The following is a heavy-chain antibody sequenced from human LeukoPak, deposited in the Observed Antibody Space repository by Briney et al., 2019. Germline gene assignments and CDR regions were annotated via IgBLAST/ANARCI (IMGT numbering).Heavy chain of an antibody. V-gene: IGHV4-34*01. CDR2: INHSGST. Sequence: PSETLSLTFAVYGGSFSGYYWSWIRQPPGKGLEWIGEINHSGSTNYNPSLKSRVTISVDTSKNQFSLKLSSVTAADTAVYYCARTMRPRSGVRRDGPGDYWGQGTLVTVSS. CDR1: GGSFSGYY. J-gene: IGHJ4*02. CDR3: ARTMRPRSGVRRDGPGDY. D-gene: IGHD5-24*01.